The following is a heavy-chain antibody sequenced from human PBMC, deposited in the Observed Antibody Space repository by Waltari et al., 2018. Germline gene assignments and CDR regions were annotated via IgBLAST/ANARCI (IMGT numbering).Heavy chain of an antibody. CDR2: IIPSFGTA. J-gene: IGHJ3*02. CDR3: ARDQGYYYDSSGYYYDAFDI. Sequence: QVQLVQSGAEVKKPGSSVKVSCKASGGTFSSYAISWVRQAPGQGLEWMGGIIPSFGTANYAQKFQGRVTITADESTSTAYMELSSLRSEDTAVYYCARDQGYYYDSSGYYYDAFDIWGQGTMVTVSS. CDR1: GGTFSSYA. D-gene: IGHD3-22*01. V-gene: IGHV1-69*01.